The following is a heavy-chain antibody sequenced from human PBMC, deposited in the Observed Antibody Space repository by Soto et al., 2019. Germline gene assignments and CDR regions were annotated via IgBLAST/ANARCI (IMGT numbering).Heavy chain of an antibody. V-gene: IGHV3-30-3*01. CDR3: PRGYYYGMDV. CDR2: VSTDGTNK. CDR1: GFIFSNYG. J-gene: IGHJ6*02. Sequence: QVQLVESGGGVVQPGTSLRLSCAASGFIFSNYGFHWVRQAPGKGLEWVAVVSTDGTNKYYADSVKGRFTISRDNSKNTLDLHMNSLRAEDTAVDYCPRGYYYGMDVWGQGTTVIVSS.